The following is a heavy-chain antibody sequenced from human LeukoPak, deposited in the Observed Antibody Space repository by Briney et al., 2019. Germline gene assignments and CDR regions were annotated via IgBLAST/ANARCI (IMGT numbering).Heavy chain of an antibody. J-gene: IGHJ4*02. D-gene: IGHD6-13*01. Sequence: GGSLRLSCAASGFTFSSYNMSWVRQAPGKGLEWVSVIYSGGSTYYADSVKGRFTISRDNSKNTLYLQMNSLRAEDTAVYYCAKDLRYSSSWRGDYFDYWGQGTLVTVSS. V-gene: IGHV3-66*01. CDR2: IYSGGST. CDR3: AKDLRYSSSWRGDYFDY. CDR1: GFTFSSYN.